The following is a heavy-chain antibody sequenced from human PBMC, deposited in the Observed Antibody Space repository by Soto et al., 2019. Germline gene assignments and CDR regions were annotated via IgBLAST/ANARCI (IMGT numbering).Heavy chain of an antibody. Sequence: GESLKLSCSSSGFTFISYSMNWVRQAPGKGLEWVSSISSSSSYIYYADSVKGRFTISRDNAKNSLYLQMNSLRAEDTAVYYCARDSLVGATHSDFDYWGQGTLVTVSS. D-gene: IGHD1-26*01. J-gene: IGHJ4*02. CDR1: GFTFISYS. CDR2: ISSSSSYI. CDR3: ARDSLVGATHSDFDY. V-gene: IGHV3-21*01.